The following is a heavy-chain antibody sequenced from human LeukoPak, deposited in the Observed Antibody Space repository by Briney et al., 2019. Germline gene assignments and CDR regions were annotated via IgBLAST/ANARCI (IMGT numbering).Heavy chain of an antibody. Sequence: GGSLRLSCAASGFTFSSYAMHWVRQAPGKGLEWVAVISYDGSNKYYADSVKGRFTISRDNSKNTLYLQMNSLRAEDTAVHYCAREGYSYGSYWYFDLWGRGTLVTVSS. J-gene: IGHJ2*01. CDR3: AREGYSYGSYWYFDL. CDR1: GFTFSSYA. D-gene: IGHD5-18*01. V-gene: IGHV3-30-3*01. CDR2: ISYDGSNK.